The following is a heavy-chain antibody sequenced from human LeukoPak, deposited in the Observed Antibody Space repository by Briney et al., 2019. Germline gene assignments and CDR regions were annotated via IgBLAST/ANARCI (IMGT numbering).Heavy chain of an antibody. CDR2: FDIEDDEI. D-gene: IGHD3-10*01. CDR1: GNTLTELS. Sequence: GASVKVSFKVSGNTLTELSIHWVRQAPGKGLEWMGGFDIEDDEIVYAQKFQGRITMTEDTSTDTAYMELSSLRSEDTAVYYCATARPWFGENWFDPWGQGTLVTVSS. CDR3: ATARPWFGENWFDP. V-gene: IGHV1-24*01. J-gene: IGHJ5*02.